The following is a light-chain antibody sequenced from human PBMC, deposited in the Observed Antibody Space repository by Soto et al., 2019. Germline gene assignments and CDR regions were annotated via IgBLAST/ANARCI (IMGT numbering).Light chain of an antibody. CDR3: AAWDDSLSGHVV. J-gene: IGLJ2*01. V-gene: IGLV1-47*01. CDR2: RNN. Sequence: QSVLPQPPSASGTPGQRVTLSCSGSSSNIGSNYVYWYQQLPGTAPKLLIYRNNQRPSGVPDRFSGSKSGTSASLAISGLRSEDEADYYCAAWDDSLSGHVVFGGGTKVTVL. CDR1: SSNIGSNY.